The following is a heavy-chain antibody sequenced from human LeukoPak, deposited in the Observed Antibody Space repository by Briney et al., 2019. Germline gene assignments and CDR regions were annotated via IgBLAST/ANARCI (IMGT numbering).Heavy chain of an antibody. J-gene: IGHJ4*02. CDR2: INPSGEFT. V-gene: IGHV1-46*01. D-gene: IGHD1-7*01. CDR3: ARDLGSGQIGTTPGGLDY. CDR1: GYTFTSYY. Sequence: ASVEVSCKASGYTFTSYYIHWLRQAPGQGLEWMGLINPSGEFTTYAQKFQGRVTMTRDMSTSTVYMELSSLRSEDTAVYYCARDLGSGQIGTTPGGLDYWGQGTLVTVSS.